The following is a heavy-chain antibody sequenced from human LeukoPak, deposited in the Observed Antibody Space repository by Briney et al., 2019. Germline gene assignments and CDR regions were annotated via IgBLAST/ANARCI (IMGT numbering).Heavy chain of an antibody. CDR2: ISGGST. CDR3: ARDPFSIAAAGTGY. V-gene: IGHV3-38-3*01. CDR1: GFTVSSNE. J-gene: IGHJ4*02. D-gene: IGHD6-13*01. Sequence: PGGSLRLSCAASGFTVSSNEMSWVRQAPGKGLEWVSSISGGSTYYADSVKGRFTISRDNSKNTLYLQMNSLRAEDTAVYYCARDPFSIAAAGTGYWGQGTLVTVSS.